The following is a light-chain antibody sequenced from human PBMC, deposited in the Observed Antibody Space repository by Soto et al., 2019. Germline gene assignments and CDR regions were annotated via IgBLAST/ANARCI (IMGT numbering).Light chain of an antibody. J-gene: IGKJ2*02. CDR3: QQYGSSPPGT. CDR1: QSVSSSF. Sequence: EIVLTQSPGTLSLSPGERATLSCRASQSVSSSFLAWYQQKAGQAPRLLIYGASSRATGIPDRFNGSGSGTEFTLTISRLEPGDFAGDYCQQYGSSPPGTFGQGTKLEIK. V-gene: IGKV3-20*01. CDR2: GAS.